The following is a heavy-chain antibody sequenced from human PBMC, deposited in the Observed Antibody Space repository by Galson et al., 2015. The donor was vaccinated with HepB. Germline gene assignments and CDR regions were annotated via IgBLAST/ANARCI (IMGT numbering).Heavy chain of an antibody. J-gene: IGHJ6*02. CDR1: GFTFSSYA. CDR2: ISYDGSNK. D-gene: IGHD2-15*01. CDR3: ARVSYSSYYYYYGMDV. Sequence: RLSCAASGFTFSSYAMHWVRQAPGKGLEWVAVISYDGSNKYYADSVKGRFTISRDNSKNTLYLQMNSLRAEDTAVYYCARVSYSSYYYYYGMDVWGQGTTVTVSS. V-gene: IGHV3-30-3*01.